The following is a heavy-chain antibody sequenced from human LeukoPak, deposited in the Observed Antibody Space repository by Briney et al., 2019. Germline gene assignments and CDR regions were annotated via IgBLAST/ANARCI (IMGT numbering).Heavy chain of an antibody. CDR2: ISGNSGNT. D-gene: IGHD3-16*01. Sequence: GGSLRLSCAASGFTFSSYAMNWVRQAPGKGLEWVSGISGNSGNTYYAESVKGRFTISRDNSKKTLYLQMNSLRAEDTAMYCATRVMIAITTRGAFHIWGRGTMVTVSS. V-gene: IGHV3-23*01. J-gene: IGHJ3*02. CDR1: GFTFSSYA. CDR3: ATRVMIAITTRGAFHI.